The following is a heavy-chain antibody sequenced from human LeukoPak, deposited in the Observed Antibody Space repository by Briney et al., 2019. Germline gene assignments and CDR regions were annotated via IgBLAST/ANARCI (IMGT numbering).Heavy chain of an antibody. V-gene: IGHV3-7*01. Sequence: SGGSLRLSCSASGFTFSNYWMTWVRQSPGKGLERVAIIKHDGSDKYCVDSVKGRFTISRDNAKNSLYLQMSSLRAEDTAVYYCARGGHRQKEFWGQGTLVTVSS. J-gene: IGHJ4*02. CDR2: IKHDGSDK. CDR1: GFTFSNYW. CDR3: ARGGHRQKEF. D-gene: IGHD3-10*01.